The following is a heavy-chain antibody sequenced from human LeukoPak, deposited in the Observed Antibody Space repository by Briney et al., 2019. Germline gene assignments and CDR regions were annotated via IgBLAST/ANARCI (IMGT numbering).Heavy chain of an antibody. CDR3: ARDDGSATLGFDS. J-gene: IGHJ4*02. V-gene: IGHV1-69*05. D-gene: IGHD1-26*01. Sequence: SVKVSCKASGTTFSRSAISWVRQAPGQGLEWMGGVLPVLGTTNYAQKFQDRVSITTDESTSTAYMEVSSLRSVDTAVYYCARDDGSATLGFDSWGQGTPVTVSS. CDR2: VLPVLGTT. CDR1: GTTFSRSA.